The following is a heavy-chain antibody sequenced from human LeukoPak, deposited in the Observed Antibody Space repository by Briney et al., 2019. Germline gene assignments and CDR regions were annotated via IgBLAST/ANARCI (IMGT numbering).Heavy chain of an antibody. CDR2: TSGSSSYI. D-gene: IGHD2-2*01. J-gene: IGHJ5*01. CDR1: GFTFSSYS. CDR3: AKDRHAPGRYCSSTSCFPFDS. V-gene: IGHV3-21*04. Sequence: KSGGSLRLSCAASGFTFSSYSMNWVRQAPGKGLEWVSSTSGSSSYIYYADSVKGRFTISRDNAKNSLYLQMNSLRAEDTAVYYCAKDRHAPGRYCSSTSCFPFDSWGQGTLVTVSS.